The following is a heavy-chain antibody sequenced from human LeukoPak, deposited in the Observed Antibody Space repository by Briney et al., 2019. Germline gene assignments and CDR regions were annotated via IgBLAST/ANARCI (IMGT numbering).Heavy chain of an antibody. CDR2: ISTSSSYI. V-gene: IGHV3-21*01. CDR1: GFTFSSYT. D-gene: IGHD1-20*01. Sequence: PGGSLRLSCAASGFTFSSYTMNWVRQAPGKGLEWVSSISTSSSYIYYADSVKGRFTISRDNAKNSLYLQMNSLRAEDTAVYYCARDVNWNYCDYWGHGTLVTVSS. CDR3: ARDVNWNYCDY. J-gene: IGHJ4*01.